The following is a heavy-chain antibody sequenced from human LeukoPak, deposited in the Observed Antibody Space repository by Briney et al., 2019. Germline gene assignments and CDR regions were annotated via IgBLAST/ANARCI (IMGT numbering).Heavy chain of an antibody. CDR1: GDSVSTNSAT. Sequence: SQTLSLTGAISGDSVSTNSATWNWIRQSPSRRLEWLGRTYYRSKWYNDYAVSVKSRVTINPDTSKNQFSLQLNSVTPEDTAVYYCARGSRSAGSGSYYDFDYWGQGTPVTVSS. CDR3: ARGSRSAGSGSYYDFDY. D-gene: IGHD3-10*01. V-gene: IGHV6-1*01. CDR2: TYYRSKWYN. J-gene: IGHJ4*02.